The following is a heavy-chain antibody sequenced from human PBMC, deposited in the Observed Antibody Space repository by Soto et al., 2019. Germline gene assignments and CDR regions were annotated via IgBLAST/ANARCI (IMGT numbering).Heavy chain of an antibody. V-gene: IGHV3-7*01. CDR3: AREVPAAPSRGPYYYGMDV. J-gene: IGHJ6*02. Sequence: EVQLVESGGGLVQPGGSLRLSCEASGFTFSSYWMSWVRQAPGKGLEWVANIKHDGSDKYYLGSVKGRFTISRDNAKNSLYLQMNSLRGEDTAVYACAREVPAAPSRGPYYYGMDVWGHGTTVTVSS. CDR2: IKHDGSDK. CDR1: GFTFSSYW. D-gene: IGHD2-2*01.